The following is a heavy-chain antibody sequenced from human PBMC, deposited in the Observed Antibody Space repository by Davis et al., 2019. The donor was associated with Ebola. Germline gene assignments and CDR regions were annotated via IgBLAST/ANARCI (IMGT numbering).Heavy chain of an antibody. Sequence: ASVKVSCKASGYTFTGYYMHWVRQAPGQGLEWMGWINPNSGGTNYAQKFQGRVTMTRDTSISTAYMELSRLRSDDTAVYYCARGPTRTWRGAYYYGMDVWGQGTTVTVSS. V-gene: IGHV1-2*02. CDR3: ARGPTRTWRGAYYYGMDV. CDR1: GYTFTGYY. J-gene: IGHJ6*02. D-gene: IGHD3-3*01. CDR2: INPNSGGT.